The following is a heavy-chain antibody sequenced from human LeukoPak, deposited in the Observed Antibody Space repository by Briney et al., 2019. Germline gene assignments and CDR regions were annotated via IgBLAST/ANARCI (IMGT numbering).Heavy chain of an antibody. Sequence: PSETLSLTCSVPGGSISSSTYYWGWIRQPPGKGLEWIGSIYYSGSTYYNPSLKSRVTISVDTSKNQFSLKLRSVTAADTAVYYCARRLGGSGSYYYWGQGTLVTVSS. CDR2: IYYSGST. CDR1: GGSISSSTYY. D-gene: IGHD3-10*01. V-gene: IGHV4-39*01. CDR3: ARRLGGSGSYYY. J-gene: IGHJ4*02.